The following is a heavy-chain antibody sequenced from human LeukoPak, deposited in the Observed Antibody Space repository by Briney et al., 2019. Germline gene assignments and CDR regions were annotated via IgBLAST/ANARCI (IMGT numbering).Heavy chain of an antibody. J-gene: IGHJ4*02. CDR1: GYTFTGYY. CDR2: INPNGGGT. D-gene: IGHD2-8*01. CDR3: ATYCTNGVCSFDY. Sequence: GASLKLSCKASGYTFTGYYMHWVRQAPGQGLEWMGWINPNGGGTNYAQKFQGRVTMTRDTSISTAYMELNRLRSDDTAVYYCATYCTNGVCSFDYWGQGTLVTVSS. V-gene: IGHV1-2*02.